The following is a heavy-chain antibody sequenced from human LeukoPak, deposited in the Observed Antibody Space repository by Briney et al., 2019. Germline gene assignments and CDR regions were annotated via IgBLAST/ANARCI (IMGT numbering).Heavy chain of an antibody. CDR1: GGSISSYY. CDR3: ASGTFYCTNGVCYTRFDP. CDR2: IYTSGST. D-gene: IGHD2-8*01. V-gene: IGHV4-4*07. J-gene: IGHJ5*02. Sequence: SETLSLTCTVSGGSISSYYWSWIRQPAGKGLEWIGRIYTSGSTNYNPSLKSRVTMSVDTSKNQFSLKLSSVTAADTAVYYCASGTFYCTNGVCYTRFDPWGQGTLVTVSS.